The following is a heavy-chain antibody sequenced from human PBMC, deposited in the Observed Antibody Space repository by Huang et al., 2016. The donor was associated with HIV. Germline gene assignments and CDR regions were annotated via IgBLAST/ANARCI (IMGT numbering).Heavy chain of an antibody. Sequence: QVQLVQSGAEVKKPGSSVKVSCKASGGTFSSYAISWVQQAPGQGLEWRGGIIPNDGTANYAQKFQDRVRMTADESTGTAYMELSSLRSEDTAVYYCAREGYCSGSSCYAPYFDYWGQGTLVTVSS. D-gene: IGHD2-15*01. J-gene: IGHJ4*02. V-gene: IGHV1-69*13. CDR3: AREGYCSGSSCYAPYFDY. CDR2: IIPNDGTA. CDR1: GGTFSSYA.